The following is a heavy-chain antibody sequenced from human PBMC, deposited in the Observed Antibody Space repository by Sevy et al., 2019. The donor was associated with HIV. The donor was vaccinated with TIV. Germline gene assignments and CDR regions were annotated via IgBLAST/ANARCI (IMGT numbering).Heavy chain of an antibody. CDR2: ISSSGSTI. CDR1: GFTFSDYY. J-gene: IGHJ4*02. Sequence: GGSLRLSCAASGFTFSDYYMSLIRQAPGKGLEWVSYISSSGSTIYYADSVKGRFTISRDNAKNSLYLQMNSLGAEDTAVYYCARDLGYCSSTSCYEGGDYWGQGTLVTVSS. D-gene: IGHD2-2*01. V-gene: IGHV3-11*04. CDR3: ARDLGYCSSTSCYEGGDY.